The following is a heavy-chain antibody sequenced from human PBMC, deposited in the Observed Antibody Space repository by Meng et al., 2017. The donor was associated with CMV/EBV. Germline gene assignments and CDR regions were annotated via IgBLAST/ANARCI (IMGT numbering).Heavy chain of an antibody. V-gene: IGHV4-4*07. CDR1: GGSIRSYY. CDR2: IYTSGST. D-gene: IGHD4-17*01. J-gene: IGHJ4*02. Sequence: VHVQESRPALVKPSETLSLTCTVSGGSIRSYYWSSIRQPAGKGLEWIGRIYTSGSTNYNPSLKSRVTMSVDTSKNQFSLKLSSVTAADTAVYYCARGPEVDYGDYVGLDYWGQGTLVTVSS. CDR3: ARGPEVDYGDYVGLDY.